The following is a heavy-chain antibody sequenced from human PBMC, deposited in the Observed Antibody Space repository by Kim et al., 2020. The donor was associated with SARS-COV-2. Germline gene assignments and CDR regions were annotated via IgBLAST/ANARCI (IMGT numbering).Heavy chain of an antibody. V-gene: IGHV3-23*01. CDR1: GFIFRKYA. J-gene: IGHJ5*02. Sequence: GGSLRLSCAASGFIFRKYAMSWVRQAPGKGLEWVSSIRGSGGSPNYAESVKGRFTISRDNSKNTLYLQMNSLRVEDTAVYYCAKKFNDYDNWFDPWGQGTLVTVSS. CDR3: AKKFNDYDNWFDP. CDR2: IRGSGGSP. D-gene: IGHD4-17*01.